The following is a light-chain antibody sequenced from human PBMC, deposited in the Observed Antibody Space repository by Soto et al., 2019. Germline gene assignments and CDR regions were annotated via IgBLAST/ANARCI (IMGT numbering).Light chain of an antibody. CDR2: RAS. CDR1: QSVTSSY. V-gene: IGKV3-20*01. Sequence: EIVLTQSPGTLSLSPGERATLSCRASQSVTSSYLAWYQQKPGQAPRLLIYRASTRATGIPDRFSGSGSGTDFTLSISGLEPEDFAVYYCQHYGSSPPLSFGPGTKVEIK. J-gene: IGKJ3*01. CDR3: QHYGSSPPLS.